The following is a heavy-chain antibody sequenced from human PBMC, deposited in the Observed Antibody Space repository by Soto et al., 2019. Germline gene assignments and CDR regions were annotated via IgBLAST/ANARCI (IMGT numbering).Heavy chain of an antibody. V-gene: IGHV1-69*01. CDR1: GGIFSSYA. Sequence: QEQLVQSGAEVKKPGSSVKVSCKASGGIFSSYAISWVPQAPGQGLEWLGGIIPIFGTANYAEKFQGRVTIPADESTNTAYMDLSSLKSEDTAIYYCARGGSGYVWFNEFWGQGTLVAVSS. J-gene: IGHJ4*02. CDR2: IIPIFGTA. CDR3: ARGGSGYVWFNEF. D-gene: IGHD3-22*01.